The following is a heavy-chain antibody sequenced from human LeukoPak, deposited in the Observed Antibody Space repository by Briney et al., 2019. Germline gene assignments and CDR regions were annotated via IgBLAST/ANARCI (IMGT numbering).Heavy chain of an antibody. CDR1: GYTFTGYY. D-gene: IGHD2-15*01. CDR2: INPNSGGT. V-gene: IGHV1-2*02. CDR3: ARDPWWY. J-gene: IGHJ4*02. Sequence: ASVKVSCKASGYTFTGYYMHWVRQAPGQGLEWMGWINPNSGGTNYAQKFQGGVTMTTDTSTSTAYMELRSLRSDDTAVYYCARDPWWYWGQGTLVTVSS.